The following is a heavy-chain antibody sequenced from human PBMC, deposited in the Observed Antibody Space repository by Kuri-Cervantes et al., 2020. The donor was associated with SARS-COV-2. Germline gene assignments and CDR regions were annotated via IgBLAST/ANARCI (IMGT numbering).Heavy chain of an antibody. V-gene: IGHV3-7*05. J-gene: IGHJ4*02. Sequence: GESLKISCEASGFTFSSYGMSWVRQAPGRGLEWVANMKEDGSEKNYVDSVKGRFTISRDNAKNSLYLQMNSLRVEDTAVYYCGTLFKYESSAYRPIENWGQGIRVTGSS. CDR2: MKEDGSEK. D-gene: IGHD3-22*01. CDR3: GTLFKYESSAYRPIEN. CDR1: GFTFSSYG.